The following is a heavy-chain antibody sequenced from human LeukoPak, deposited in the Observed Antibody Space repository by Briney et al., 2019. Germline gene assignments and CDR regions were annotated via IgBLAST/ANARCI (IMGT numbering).Heavy chain of an antibody. CDR2: INPNSGGT. Sequence: ASVKVSCKASGYTFTGYYMHWVRQAPGQGLEWRGWINPNSGGTNYAQKFQGRVTMTRDTSISTAYMELSRLRSDDTAVYYCARVAVTIFGVAHDAFDIWGQGTMVTVSS. CDR1: GYTFTGYY. V-gene: IGHV1-2*02. J-gene: IGHJ3*02. CDR3: ARVAVTIFGVAHDAFDI. D-gene: IGHD3-3*01.